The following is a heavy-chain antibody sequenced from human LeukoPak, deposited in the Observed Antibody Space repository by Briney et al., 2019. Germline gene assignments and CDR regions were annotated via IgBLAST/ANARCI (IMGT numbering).Heavy chain of an antibody. CDR1: GFTFSSYA. V-gene: IGHV3-30-3*01. J-gene: IGHJ6*03. CDR3: ARDPPIAAALPLYYYYMDV. D-gene: IGHD6-13*01. CDR2: ISYDGSNK. Sequence: GGSLRLSCAASGFTFSSYAMHWVRQAPGKGLEWVAVISYDGSNKYYADSVKGRFTISRDNSKNTLYLQMNSLRAEDTAVYYCARDPPIAAALPLYYYYMDVWGKGTTVTVSS.